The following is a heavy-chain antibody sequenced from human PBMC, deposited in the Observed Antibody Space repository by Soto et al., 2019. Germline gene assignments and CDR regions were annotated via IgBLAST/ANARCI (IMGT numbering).Heavy chain of an antibody. CDR1: YA. J-gene: IGHJ4*01. Sequence: YARSLDRKKKRKGLEWVSAISGGGDTTSYADSVKGRFTVSRDGSKTTLYLQMSSLRAEDTALYYCSQGRGGSGSLTPRVDFRRHGTLVTVSS. D-gene: IGHD3-10*01. CDR2: ISGGGDTT. V-gene: IGHV3-23*01. CDR3: SQGRGGSGSLTPRVDF.